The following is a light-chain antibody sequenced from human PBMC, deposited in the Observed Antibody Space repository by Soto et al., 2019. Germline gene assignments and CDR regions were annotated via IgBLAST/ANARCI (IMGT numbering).Light chain of an antibody. J-gene: IGLJ2*01. CDR3: QSYASSLSGSV. V-gene: IGLV1-40*01. Sequence: QSVLTQPPSVSGAPGQRVTISCTGSSSNIGAGYDVHWYQQLPGTAPKLLIYGNSNRPSGVPDRFSGSKSGTSASLAITGIKAEDEADYYCQSYASSLSGSVFGGGTKLTVL. CDR1: SSNIGAGYD. CDR2: GNS.